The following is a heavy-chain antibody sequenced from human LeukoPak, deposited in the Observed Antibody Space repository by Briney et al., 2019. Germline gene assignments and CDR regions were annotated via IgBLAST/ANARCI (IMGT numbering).Heavy chain of an antibody. CDR1: GFTFSTYS. D-gene: IGHD2-8*01. Sequence: PGGSLRLSCAASGFTFSTYSMNWVRQAPGKGLEWVSYISSSTSTIYYADSVKGRFTISRDNAKSSLYLQINSLRAEDTAVYYCARTYCSNGVCTRKAFDIWGQGTMVTVSS. CDR3: ARTYCSNGVCTRKAFDI. CDR2: ISSSTSTI. J-gene: IGHJ3*02. V-gene: IGHV3-48*01.